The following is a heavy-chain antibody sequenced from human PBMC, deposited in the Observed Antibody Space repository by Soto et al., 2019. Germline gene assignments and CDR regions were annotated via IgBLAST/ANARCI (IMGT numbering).Heavy chain of an antibody. CDR3: ARATRSSSWYMRGAFYYYYGMDV. Sequence: SSETLSLTCAVYGGSFSGYYWSWIRQPPGKGLEWIGEINHSGSTNYNPSLKSRVTISVDTSKNQFSLKLSSVTAADTAVYYCARATRSSSWYMRGAFYYYYGMDVWGQGTTVTVSS. CDR2: INHSGST. J-gene: IGHJ6*02. CDR1: GGSFSGYY. V-gene: IGHV4-34*01. D-gene: IGHD6-13*01.